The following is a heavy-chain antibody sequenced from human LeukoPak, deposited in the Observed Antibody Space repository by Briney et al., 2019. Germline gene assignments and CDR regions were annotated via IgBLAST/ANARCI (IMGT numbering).Heavy chain of an antibody. D-gene: IGHD2-2*01. CDR2: IYTSGTT. Sequence: PSETLSLTCIVSGGSISSYYWSWIRQPPGRGLEWIGYIYTSGTTNYNPSLKSRLTISVDTSKNQFSLKLSSVTAADTAVYYCARDPRIPVPGDYWGQGTLVTVSS. J-gene: IGHJ4*02. V-gene: IGHV4-4*09. CDR1: GGSISSYY. CDR3: ARDPRIPVPGDY.